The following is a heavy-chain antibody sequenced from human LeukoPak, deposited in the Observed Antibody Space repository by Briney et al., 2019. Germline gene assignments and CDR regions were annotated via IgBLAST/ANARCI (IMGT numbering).Heavy chain of an antibody. CDR1: GGSISSSSYY. CDR3: ARDPPSTYYYDSSGYFDY. V-gene: IGHV4-39*07. J-gene: IGHJ4*02. CDR2: IYYSGST. D-gene: IGHD3-22*01. Sequence: SETLSLTCTVSGGSISSSSYYWGWIRQPPGKGLEWIGSIYYSGSTYYNPSLKSRVTMSVDTSKNQFSLKLSSVTAADTAVYYCARDPPSTYYYDSSGYFDYWGQGTLVTVSS.